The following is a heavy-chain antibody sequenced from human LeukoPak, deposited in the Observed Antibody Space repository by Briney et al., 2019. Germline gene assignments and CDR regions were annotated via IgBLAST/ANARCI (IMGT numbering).Heavy chain of an antibody. CDR1: GGSFSGYY. CDR2: INHSGST. Sequence: SETLSLTFAVYGGSFSGYYWSWIRQPPGKGLEWIGEINHSGSTNYNPSLKSRVTISVDTSKNQSSLKLSSVTAADTAVYYCARDSYAYDYYDSSGLMDWFDPWGQGTLVTVSS. V-gene: IGHV4-34*01. J-gene: IGHJ5*02. D-gene: IGHD3-22*01. CDR3: ARDSYAYDYYDSSGLMDWFDP.